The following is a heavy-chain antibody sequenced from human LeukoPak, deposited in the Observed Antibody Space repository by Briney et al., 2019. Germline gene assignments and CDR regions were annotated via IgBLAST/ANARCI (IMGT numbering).Heavy chain of an antibody. J-gene: IGHJ5*02. D-gene: IGHD4-23*01. CDR3: ARGPNKSDGGNSGSAWFDP. V-gene: IGHV1-8*01. CDR1: GYTFTTYD. Sequence: GGLVKVSCKASGYTFTTYDINWVRQATGQGLEWMGWTNPNSGNTGYAQKFQGRVTMTRNTSISTAYMELSSLRSEDTAVYYCARGPNKSDGGNSGSAWFDPWGQGTLVTVSS. CDR2: TNPNSGNT.